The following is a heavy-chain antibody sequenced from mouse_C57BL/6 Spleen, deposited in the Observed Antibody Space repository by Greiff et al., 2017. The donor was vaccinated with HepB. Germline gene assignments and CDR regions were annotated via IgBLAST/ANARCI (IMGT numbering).Heavy chain of an antibody. CDR1: GYTFTSYW. V-gene: IGHV1-64*01. CDR3: ARRGGYRGYFDV. D-gene: IGHD3-1*01. J-gene: IGHJ1*03. Sequence: QVQLQQPGAELVKPGASVKLSCKASGYTFTSYWMHWVKQRPGQGLEWIGMIHPNSGSTNYNEKFKSKATLTVDKSSRTAYMQLSSLTSEDSAVYYWARRGGYRGYFDVWGTGTTVTVSS. CDR2: IHPNSGST.